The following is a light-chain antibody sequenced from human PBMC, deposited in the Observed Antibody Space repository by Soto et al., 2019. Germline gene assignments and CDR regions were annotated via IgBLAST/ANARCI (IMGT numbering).Light chain of an antibody. CDR2: DTS. J-gene: IGLJ2*01. CDR1: TGAVTSGHY. CDR3: LFSYSGAIVV. V-gene: IGLV7-46*01. Sequence: QAVVTQEPSLTVSPGGSVNLTCGSSTGAVTSGHYPYWFQQKPGQAPRTLIYDTSNTHSRTPARFSGSLLGSKAALTVSGAQPDDEADYYCLFSYSGAIVVFGGGTKLTVL.